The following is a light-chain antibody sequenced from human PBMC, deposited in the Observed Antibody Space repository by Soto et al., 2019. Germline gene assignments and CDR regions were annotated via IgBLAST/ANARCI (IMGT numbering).Light chain of an antibody. CDR2: KAS. Sequence: DIQMTQSPSTLSASVGDRVTITCRASQSISSWLAWYQQKPGKAPKLLIYKASSLESGVPPRFSGSGSGTEITLTITSLQPDDLATDYCQQYNSYEWTFGQGTKVEIK. CDR1: QSISSW. V-gene: IGKV1-5*03. J-gene: IGKJ1*01. CDR3: QQYNSYEWT.